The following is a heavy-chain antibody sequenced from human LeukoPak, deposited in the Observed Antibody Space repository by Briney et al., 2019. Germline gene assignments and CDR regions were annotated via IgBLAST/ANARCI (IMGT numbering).Heavy chain of an antibody. Sequence: GGSLRLSCAASGLTFSSYAMHWVRQAPGKGLEYVSAISSNGGSTYYANSVKGRFTISRDNSKNTLYLQMGSLRAEDMAVYYCARGGEYYNFDYWGQGTLVTVSS. J-gene: IGHJ4*02. D-gene: IGHD2/OR15-2a*01. V-gene: IGHV3-64*01. CDR3: ARGGEYYNFDY. CDR1: GLTFSSYA. CDR2: ISSNGGST.